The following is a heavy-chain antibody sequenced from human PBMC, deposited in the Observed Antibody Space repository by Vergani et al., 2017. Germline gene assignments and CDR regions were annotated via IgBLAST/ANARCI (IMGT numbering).Heavy chain of an antibody. CDR1: GYNFPSYA. J-gene: IGHJ4*02. Sequence: QVQLVQSGTEVKKPGASVKVSCKASGYNFPSYAMHWVRQAPGQRLEWMGWINAGYGNTRYSQKFQGRVTIIRDTSASTAYMELSSLTSEDTAVYYCARASAYCGGGTCYFHDYWGQGTLVTVSS. CDR3: ARASAYCGGGTCYFHDY. CDR2: INAGYGNT. V-gene: IGHV1-3*01. D-gene: IGHD2-15*01.